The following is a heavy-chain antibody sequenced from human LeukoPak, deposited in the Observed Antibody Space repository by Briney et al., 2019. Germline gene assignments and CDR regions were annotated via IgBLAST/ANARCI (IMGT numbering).Heavy chain of an antibody. J-gene: IGHJ3*02. V-gene: IGHV3-30-3*01. CDR1: GFTFSSYA. D-gene: IGHD6-6*01. Sequence: GGSLRLSCAASGFTFSSYALHWVRQAPGKGLEWVAVTSHDETNKYYADSVKGRFTISRDNSKNTLCLQMNSLRPEDTAIYYCARVKAARGAFDIWGQGTMVTVSS. CDR2: TSHDETNK. CDR3: ARVKAARGAFDI.